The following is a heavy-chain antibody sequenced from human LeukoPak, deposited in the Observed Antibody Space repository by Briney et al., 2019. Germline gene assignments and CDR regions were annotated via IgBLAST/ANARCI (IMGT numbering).Heavy chain of an antibody. D-gene: IGHD3-22*01. V-gene: IGHV1-18*01. CDR3: ARAHYYDSSGYYYRPLYYYYYGMDV. J-gene: IGHJ6*02. CDR1: GYTFTSYG. CDR2: ISAYNGNT. Sequence: ASVKVSCKASGYTFTSYGISWVRQAPGQGLEWMGWISAYNGNTNYAQKFQGRVTITADESTSTAYMELSSLRSEDTAVYYCARAHYYDSSGYYYRPLYYYYYGMDVWGQGTTVTVSS.